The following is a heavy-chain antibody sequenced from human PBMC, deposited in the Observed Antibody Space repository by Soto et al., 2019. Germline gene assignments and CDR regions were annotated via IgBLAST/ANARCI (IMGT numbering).Heavy chain of an antibody. CDR3: AKRRGAGGHFDY. Sequence: DVQLLESGGGLVQPEGSLRLSCAASGFTFSSYAMGWVRQGPGKGLEWVAVVSIGGSTHYADSVRGRFTISRDNSKNTLSLPLPSLPAEDPAVYFCAKRRGAGGHFDYWGQGALVTVSS. J-gene: IGHJ4*02. CDR2: VSIGGST. D-gene: IGHD2-15*01. CDR1: GFTFSSYA. V-gene: IGHV3-23*01.